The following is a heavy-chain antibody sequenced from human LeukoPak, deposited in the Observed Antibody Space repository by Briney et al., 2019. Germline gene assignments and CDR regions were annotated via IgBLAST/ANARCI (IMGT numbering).Heavy chain of an antibody. D-gene: IGHD3-3*01. CDR3: AKDSNPHYDCWSVDFY. CDR1: GFTFSDYY. V-gene: IGHV3-30*02. Sequence: GGSLRLSCAASGFTFSDYYVSWIRQAPGKGLEWVAFIRYDGSNKYYADSVKGRFTISRDNSKNTLYLQMNSLRAEDTAVYYCAKDSNPHYDCWSVDFYWGQGTLVTVSS. J-gene: IGHJ4*02. CDR2: IRYDGSNK.